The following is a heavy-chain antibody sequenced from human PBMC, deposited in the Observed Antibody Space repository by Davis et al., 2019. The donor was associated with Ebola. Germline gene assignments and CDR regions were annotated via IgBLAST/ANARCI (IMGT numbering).Heavy chain of an antibody. CDR1: GGSISSDF. CDR2: VYYSGST. CDR3: ARDTIALNF. V-gene: IGHV4-59*12. D-gene: IGHD2-21*01. Sequence: SETLSLTCNVSGGSISSDFWTWIRQPPGKGLEWIGYVYYSGSTNYNPSLSSRVTISIDTSNNQFSLKLSSVTAADTAVYYCARDTIALNFWGRGTLVTVSS. J-gene: IGHJ4*02.